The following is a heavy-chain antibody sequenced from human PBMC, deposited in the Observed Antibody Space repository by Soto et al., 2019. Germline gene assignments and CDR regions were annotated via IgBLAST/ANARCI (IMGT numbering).Heavy chain of an antibody. D-gene: IGHD2-15*01. CDR2: INHSGST. CDR1: GGSFSGYY. CDR3: ARHVVVVAATPDYDYGMDV. Sequence: KTSETLSLTCAVYGGSFSGYYWSWIRQPPGKGLEWIGEINHSGSTNYNPYLKSRVTISVDTSKNQLSLKLSSVTAADTAVYYCARHVVVVAATPDYDYGMDVWGQGTPVTV. J-gene: IGHJ6*02. V-gene: IGHV4-34*01.